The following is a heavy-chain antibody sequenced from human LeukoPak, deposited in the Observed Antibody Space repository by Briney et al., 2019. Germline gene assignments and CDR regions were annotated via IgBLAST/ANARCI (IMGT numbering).Heavy chain of an antibody. CDR1: GGSISSYY. CDR2: IYYSGST. D-gene: IGHD2-15*01. Sequence: SETLSLTCTVSGGSISSYYWSWIRQPPGKGLEWIGYIYYSGSTNYNPSLKSRVTISVDTSKNQFSLKLSSVTAADTAVYYCARRDSGGSFYFDYWGQGTLVTVSS. CDR3: ARRDSGGSFYFDY. J-gene: IGHJ4*02. V-gene: IGHV4-59*08.